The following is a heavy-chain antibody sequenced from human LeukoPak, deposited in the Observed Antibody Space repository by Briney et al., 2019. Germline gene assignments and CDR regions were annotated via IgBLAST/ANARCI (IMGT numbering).Heavy chain of an antibody. CDR3: AREGYFGSGIDYYYGMDV. CDR2: ISAYNGNT. V-gene: IGHV1-18*01. Sequence: ASVKVSCKASGYTFTNYGISWVRQAPGQGLEWMGWISAYNGNTNYAQRLQGRVTMTTGTSTSTAYMELGSLRSDDTTVYYCAREGYFGSGIDYYYGMDVWGQGTKVTVSS. D-gene: IGHD3-10*01. J-gene: IGHJ6*02. CDR1: GYTFTNYG.